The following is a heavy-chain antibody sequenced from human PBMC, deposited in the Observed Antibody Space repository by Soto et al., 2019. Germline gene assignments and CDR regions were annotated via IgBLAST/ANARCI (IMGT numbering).Heavy chain of an antibody. CDR1: GFTFSDYA. D-gene: IGHD3-16*01. CDR3: ATVGRPQHLLTGFDN. CDR2: IRPDGSNR. V-gene: IGHV3-33*01. Sequence: QVQLVESGGGVVQPGWSLRLSCVTSGFTFSDYAMHWVRQAPGKGLEWVAVIRPDGSNRYYADSVKGRFTISRDISKNTLYFQMSSLRADDTAVYICATVGRPQHLLTGFDNWGQATLATVSS. J-gene: IGHJ5*02.